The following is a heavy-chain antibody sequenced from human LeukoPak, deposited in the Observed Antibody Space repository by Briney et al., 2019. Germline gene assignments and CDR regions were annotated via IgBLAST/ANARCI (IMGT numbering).Heavy chain of an antibody. D-gene: IGHD3-22*01. CDR1: GGSISSYY. CDR3: ARVKNYYDSSGYPYYFDY. Sequence: PSETLSLTCTVSGGSISSYYWSWIRQPPGKGLEWIGYIYYSGSTNYNPSLKSRVTISVVTSKNEFSLKLSSVTAADTAVYYCARVKNYYDSSGYPYYFDYWGQGTLVTVSS. CDR2: IYYSGST. J-gene: IGHJ4*02. V-gene: IGHV4-59*01.